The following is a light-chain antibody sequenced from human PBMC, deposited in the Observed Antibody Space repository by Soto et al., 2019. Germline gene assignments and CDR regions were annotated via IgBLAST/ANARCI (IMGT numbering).Light chain of an antibody. CDR2: GAS. CDR1: QSFTSN. V-gene: IGKV3D-15*01. CDR3: QQYNNWPPWT. Sequence: EIVFTQSPSTLSLSPGERATLSCRASQSFTSNYLAWYQQRPGQAPRLLIYGASTRATGIPDRFSGSGSGTEFTLTISSLQSEDFAVYYCQQYNNWPPWTFGQGTKVDI. J-gene: IGKJ1*01.